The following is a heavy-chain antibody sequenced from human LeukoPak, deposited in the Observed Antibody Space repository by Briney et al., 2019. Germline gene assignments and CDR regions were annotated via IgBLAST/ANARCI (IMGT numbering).Heavy chain of an antibody. Sequence: GGSLRLSCAASGFTFSSYAVHWVRQAPGKGLEWVAFISYDGSNTYYADSVKGRFTISRDNSRNTLYLQMNNLRAEDTAVYYCARAYKDRSLAGKKEFFQHWGQGTLVTVSS. V-gene: IGHV3-30*04. CDR1: GFTFSSYA. D-gene: IGHD6-19*01. CDR2: ISYDGSNT. J-gene: IGHJ1*01. CDR3: ARAYKDRSLAGKKEFFQH.